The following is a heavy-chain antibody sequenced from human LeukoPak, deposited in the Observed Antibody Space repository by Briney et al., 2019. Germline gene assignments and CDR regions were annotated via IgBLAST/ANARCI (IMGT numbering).Heavy chain of an antibody. V-gene: IGHV1-8*01. Sequence: ASVKVSCKASGYTFTSYDINWVRQATGQGLEWMGWMNPNSGNTGYAQKFQGGVTMTRNTSISTAYMELSSLGSEDTAVYYCARGHRYGLKTYYFDYWGQGTLVTVSS. CDR3: ARGHRYGLKTYYFDY. CDR2: MNPNSGNT. CDR1: GYTFTSYD. D-gene: IGHD5-18*01. J-gene: IGHJ4*02.